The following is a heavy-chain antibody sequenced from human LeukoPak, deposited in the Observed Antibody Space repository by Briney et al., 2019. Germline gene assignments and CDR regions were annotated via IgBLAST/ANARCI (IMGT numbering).Heavy chain of an antibody. CDR3: ARDLLGLGLAAAGTENWFDP. J-gene: IGHJ5*02. CDR1: GGTFSSYA. Sequence: SVKVSCKASGGTFSSYAISWVQQAPGQGLEWMGRIIPIFGTANYAQKFQGRVTITTDESTSTAYMELSSLRSEDTAVYYCARDLLGLGLAAAGTENWFDPWGQGTLVTVSS. D-gene: IGHD6-13*01. V-gene: IGHV1-69*05. CDR2: IIPIFGTA.